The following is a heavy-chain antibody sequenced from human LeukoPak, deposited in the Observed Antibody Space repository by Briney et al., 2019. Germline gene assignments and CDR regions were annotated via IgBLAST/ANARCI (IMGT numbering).Heavy chain of an antibody. CDR1: GFSFRNSW. D-gene: IGHD3-10*01. CDR2: IKQDETEI. V-gene: IGHV3-7*03. Sequence: PGGSLRLSCAASGFSFRNSWMSWVRQAPGKGLEWVANIKQDETEIYYADSVKGRFTISRDNSKNTLYLQMNSLRAEDTAVYYCARDRVSSGVGSVSWYFDYWGQGTLVTVSS. J-gene: IGHJ4*02. CDR3: ARDRVSSGVGSVSWYFDY.